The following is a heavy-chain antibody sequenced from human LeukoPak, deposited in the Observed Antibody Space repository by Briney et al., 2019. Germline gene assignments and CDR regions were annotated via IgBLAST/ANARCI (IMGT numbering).Heavy chain of an antibody. J-gene: IGHJ6*02. CDR1: GFIFNNNA. Sequence: GGSLRLSCAASGFIFNNNAIHWVRQAPGKGLEWVSAISGSGGSTYYADSVKGRFTISRDNSKSTLYLQMNSLRAEDTAVYYCAKDYYDSSGYPGTYYYYYGMDVWGQGTTVTVSS. CDR2: ISGSGGST. V-gene: IGHV3-23*01. D-gene: IGHD3-22*01. CDR3: AKDYYDSSGYPGTYYYYYGMDV.